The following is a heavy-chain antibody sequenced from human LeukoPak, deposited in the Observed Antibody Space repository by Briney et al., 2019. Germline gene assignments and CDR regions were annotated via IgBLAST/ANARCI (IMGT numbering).Heavy chain of an antibody. CDR2: INPNSGGT. J-gene: IGHJ4*02. D-gene: IGHD3-22*01. V-gene: IGHV1-2*02. Sequence: GASVKVSCKASGYTFTGYYMHWVRQAPGQGLEGMGWINPNSGGTNYAQTFQGTVTMTRDTSISTAYMELSRLRSDDTAVYYCARDYYDSSGRLDYWGQGTLVTVSS. CDR1: GYTFTGYY. CDR3: ARDYYDSSGRLDY.